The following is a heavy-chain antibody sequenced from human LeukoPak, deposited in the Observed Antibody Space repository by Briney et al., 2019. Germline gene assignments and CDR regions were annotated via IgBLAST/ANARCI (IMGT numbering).Heavy chain of an antibody. D-gene: IGHD2-21*01. CDR3: APSHSSPYYFDY. J-gene: IGHJ4*02. CDR2: TNPNSGGT. Sequence: GASVKVSCKTSGYTFTGYYMHWLRQAPGQGLEWMGWTNPNSGGTNYAQKFQGRVTMTRDTSISTAYMELRRLRSDDTAVYYCAPSHSSPYYFDYWGQGTLVTVST. V-gene: IGHV1-2*02. CDR1: GYTFTGYY.